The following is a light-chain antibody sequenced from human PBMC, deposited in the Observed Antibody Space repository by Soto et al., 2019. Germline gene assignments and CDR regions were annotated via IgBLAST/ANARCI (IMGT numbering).Light chain of an antibody. CDR2: DVS. CDR3: AAYTTSSTLV. Sequence: QSALTQPASVSGSPGQSITISCAGTSGDVGAFDYVSWYQHHPGKVPKLMIYDVSDRPSGVSTLFSGSKSANMASLTISGLQADDEADYYCAAYTTSSTLVFGGGTKVTVL. J-gene: IGLJ3*02. V-gene: IGLV2-14*03. CDR1: SGDVGAFDY.